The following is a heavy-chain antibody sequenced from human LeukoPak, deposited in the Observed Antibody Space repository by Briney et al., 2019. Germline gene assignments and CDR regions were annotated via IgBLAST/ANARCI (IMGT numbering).Heavy chain of an antibody. CDR2: ISSSSSSYI. CDR3: ARDQARHYIAAAADY. Sequence: PGGSLRLSCAASRFTFSSYAMSWVRQAPGKGLEWVSSISSSSSSYIYYADSVKGRFTISRDNAKNSLYLQMNSLRAEDTAVYYCARDQARHYIAAAADYWGQGTLVTVSS. J-gene: IGHJ4*02. V-gene: IGHV3-21*01. D-gene: IGHD6-13*01. CDR1: RFTFSSYA.